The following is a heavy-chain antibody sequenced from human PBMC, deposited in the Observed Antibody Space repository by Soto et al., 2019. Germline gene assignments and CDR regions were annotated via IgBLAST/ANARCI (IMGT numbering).Heavy chain of an antibody. CDR3: ARXXXAIPGDN. D-gene: IGHD2-2*01. CDR2: IKQDGSEM. CDR1: GFIFSSYW. J-gene: IGHJ4*02. Sequence: EVQLVESGGGSVQRGGSLRLSCTASGFIFSSYWMSWVRQVPGKGLEWVANIKQDGSEMSYVDSVKGRFTISRDNAKNSVYLQMNSLSAEDTAMYHCARXXXAIPGDNWGQGTLVTVSS. V-gene: IGHV3-7*05.